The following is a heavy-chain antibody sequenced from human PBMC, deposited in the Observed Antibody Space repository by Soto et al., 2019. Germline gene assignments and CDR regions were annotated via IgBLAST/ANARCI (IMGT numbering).Heavy chain of an antibody. Sequence: QAQLVQSGAEVKKPGASVKISCKASGYNLSTYDINWVRQAAGQGLEWMGWMDSYTGNTGYAQEFQGRLIMTRDTSINAAYMELSSLQSEDTAVYFCATGSQTLDYWGQGTLVTVSS. CDR1: GYNLSTYD. V-gene: IGHV1-8*01. J-gene: IGHJ4*02. CDR3: ATGSQTLDY. CDR2: MDSYTGNT.